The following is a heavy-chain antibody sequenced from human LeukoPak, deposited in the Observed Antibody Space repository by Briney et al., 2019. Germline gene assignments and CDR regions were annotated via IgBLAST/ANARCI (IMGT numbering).Heavy chain of an antibody. Sequence: SETLSLTCAVFGGSISRSSYYWAWIRQPPGKGLEWVGTIYYGGSIYGDPSLKGRITISLDTSKNQFSLKLNSVTAADTAVYYCARAGWELLSASFDPWGQGTLVIVSS. CDR3: ARAGWELLSASFDP. D-gene: IGHD1-26*01. V-gene: IGHV4-39*07. J-gene: IGHJ5*02. CDR1: GGSISRSSYY. CDR2: IYYGGSI.